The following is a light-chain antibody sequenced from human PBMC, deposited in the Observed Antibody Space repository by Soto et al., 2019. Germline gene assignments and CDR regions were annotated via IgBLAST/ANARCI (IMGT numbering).Light chain of an antibody. J-gene: IGLJ3*02. CDR2: EVS. V-gene: IGLV2-14*01. CDR1: SGDVGHYNY. Sequence: QSALTQPASVSGSPGQSITISCTGSSGDVGHYNYVSWYQQHPGKAPKLMIYEVSNRPSGVSNRFSGSKSGNTASLIIPGLQAEDEADYYCTSYTTSRIWVFGGGTKVTVL. CDR3: TSYTTSRIWV.